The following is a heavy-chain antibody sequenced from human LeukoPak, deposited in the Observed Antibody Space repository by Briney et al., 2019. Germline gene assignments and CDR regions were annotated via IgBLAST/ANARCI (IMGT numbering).Heavy chain of an antibody. CDR2: IKQDGSEK. J-gene: IGHJ4*02. CDR3: ASSFYSSSWYGNY. Sequence: RPGGSLRLSCAASGFTFSSYWMSWVRQALGKGLEWVANIKQDGSEKYYVDSVKGRFTISRDNAKNSLYLQMNSLRAEDTAVYYCASSFYSSSWYGNYWGQGTLVTVSS. D-gene: IGHD6-13*01. CDR1: GFTFSSYW. V-gene: IGHV3-7*01.